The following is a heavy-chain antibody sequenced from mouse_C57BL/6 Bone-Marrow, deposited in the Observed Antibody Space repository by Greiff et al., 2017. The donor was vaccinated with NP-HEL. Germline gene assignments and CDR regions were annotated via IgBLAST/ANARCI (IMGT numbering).Heavy chain of an antibody. CDR1: GYTFTSYT. D-gene: IGHD4-1*01. Sequence: VQLQQSGAELARPGASVKMSCKASGYTFTSYTMHWVKQRPGQGLAWIGYINPSSGYTKYNQKFKDKATLTADKSSSTAYMQLSSLTSEDSAVYYCARLGNWEYYFDYWGQGTTLTVSS. V-gene: IGHV1-4*01. CDR2: INPSSGYT. J-gene: IGHJ2*01. CDR3: ARLGNWEYYFDY.